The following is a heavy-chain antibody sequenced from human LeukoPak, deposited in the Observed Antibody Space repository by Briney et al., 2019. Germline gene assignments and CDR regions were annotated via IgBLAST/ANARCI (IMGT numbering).Heavy chain of an antibody. D-gene: IGHD3-10*01. J-gene: IGHJ6*03. Sequence: PGGSLRLSCAASGFTFSSYSMNWVRQAPGKGLEWVSSISSSSSYIYYADSVKGRFTISRDNAKNSLYLQMNSLRAEDTAVYYCAREQERVRGIEFYYYYMDVWGKGTTVTVSS. V-gene: IGHV3-21*01. CDR3: AREQERVRGIEFYYYYMDV. CDR1: GFTFSSYS. CDR2: ISSSSSYI.